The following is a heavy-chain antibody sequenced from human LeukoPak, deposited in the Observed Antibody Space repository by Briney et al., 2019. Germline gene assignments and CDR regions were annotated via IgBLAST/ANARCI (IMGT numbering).Heavy chain of an antibody. CDR2: IYYSGST. J-gene: IGHJ4*02. D-gene: IGHD4-17*01. Sequence: SESLPLTCTVSGGTISTYYWSWIRQPPGKGLEWIGYIYYSGSTYHNPSLKSRVTISVDTSKNQFSLKLSSVTAADTAVYYCARDPVYGDRDYWGQGTLVTVSS. CDR1: GGTISTYY. CDR3: ARDPVYGDRDY. V-gene: IGHV4-59*12.